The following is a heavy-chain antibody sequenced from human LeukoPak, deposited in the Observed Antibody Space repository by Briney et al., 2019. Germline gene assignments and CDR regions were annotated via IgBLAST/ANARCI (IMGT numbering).Heavy chain of an antibody. V-gene: IGHV3-11*06. CDR1: GFTFSDYY. CDR2: ISSSSSYT. Sequence: GGSLRLSCAAYGFTFSDYYMSWSRQAPGKGLEWVSYISSSSSYTNYADSVKGRFTISRDNAKNSLYLQMNSLRAEDTAVYYCARALAVAGPFDYWGQGTLVTVSS. J-gene: IGHJ4*02. CDR3: ARALAVAGPFDY. D-gene: IGHD6-19*01.